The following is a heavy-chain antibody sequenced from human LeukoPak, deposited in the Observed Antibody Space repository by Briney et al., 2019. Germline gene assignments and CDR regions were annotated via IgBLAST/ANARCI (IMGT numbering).Heavy chain of an antibody. Sequence: SETLSLTCTVSGGSISSYYWSWIRQPAGKGLEWIGRIYTSGSTNYNPSLKSRVTMSVDTSKNQFSLNLSSVTAADTAVYYCARELDSSGWYDYWGQGTLVTVSS. CDR2: IYTSGST. V-gene: IGHV4-4*07. D-gene: IGHD6-19*01. CDR1: GGSISSYY. J-gene: IGHJ4*02. CDR3: ARELDSSGWYDY.